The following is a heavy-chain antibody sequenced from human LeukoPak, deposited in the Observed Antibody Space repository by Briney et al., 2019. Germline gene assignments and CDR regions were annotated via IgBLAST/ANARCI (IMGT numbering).Heavy chain of an antibody. V-gene: IGHV7-4-1*02. D-gene: IGHD5-18*01. Sequence: GASVKVSCKASGYTFTSYYMHWVRQAPGQGLEWLGWINTNTGNPTYAQGFTGRFVFSLDTSVSTAYLQISSLKPEDTALYYCARRGYSYGHYWFDPWGQGTLVTVSS. J-gene: IGHJ5*02. CDR1: GYTFTSYY. CDR3: ARRGYSYGHYWFDP. CDR2: INTNTGNP.